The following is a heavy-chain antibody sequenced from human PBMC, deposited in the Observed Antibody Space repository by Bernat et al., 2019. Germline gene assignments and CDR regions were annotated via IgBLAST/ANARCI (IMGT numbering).Heavy chain of an antibody. D-gene: IGHD6-13*01. CDR1: GGSISSSSYY. V-gene: IGHV4-39*01. Sequence: QEQLQESGPGLVKPSQTLSLTCTVSGGSISSSSYYWGWIRQPPGKGLEWIGSIYYSGSTYYNPSLKSRVTISVDTSKNQFSLKLSSVTAADTAVYYCVSSSWYYYYGMDVWGQGTTVTVSS. CDR3: VSSSWYYYYGMDV. J-gene: IGHJ6*02. CDR2: IYYSGST.